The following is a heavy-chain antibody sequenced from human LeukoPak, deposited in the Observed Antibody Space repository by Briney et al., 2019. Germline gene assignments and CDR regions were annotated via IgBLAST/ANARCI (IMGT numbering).Heavy chain of an antibody. J-gene: IGHJ4*02. Sequence: GGSLRLSCAASGFSFSSYVMSWVRQAPGKGLEWVSAVSGSGGSTYYADSVKGRSTISRDISKNTPYPQMNSLRAEDTAVYYCAKVLWFGGKYFDYWGQGTLVTVSS. CDR1: GFSFSSYV. CDR3: AKVLWFGGKYFDY. D-gene: IGHD3-10*01. CDR2: VSGSGGST. V-gene: IGHV3-23*01.